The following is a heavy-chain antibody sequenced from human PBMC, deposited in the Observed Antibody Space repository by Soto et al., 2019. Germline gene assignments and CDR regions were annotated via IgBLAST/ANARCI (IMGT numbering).Heavy chain of an antibody. Sequence: QVQVVESGGGVVQPGRSLRLSCAASGFTFSYDAMHWVRQAPGKGLEWVAVISPDGGNKYYIDSVKGRFTISRDNSKNTLYLQMNSLRADDTAVYYCASSTYSASGRDYFAYWGQGTLVTVSS. CDR2: ISPDGGNK. V-gene: IGHV3-30-3*01. CDR3: ASSTYSASGRDYFAY. J-gene: IGHJ4*02. D-gene: IGHD3-10*01. CDR1: GFTFSYDA.